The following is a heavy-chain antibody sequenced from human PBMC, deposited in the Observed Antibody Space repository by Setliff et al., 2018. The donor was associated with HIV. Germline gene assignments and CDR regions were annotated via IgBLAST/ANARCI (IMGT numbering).Heavy chain of an antibody. Sequence: GGSLRLSCAASGFTFNTYSMNWVRQAPGKGLEWVSHIYPDSNNIDYTDSVKGRFTISRDNAKNSLYLQMNSLRAEDAAVYYCATDLHWAFDYWGQGSLVTVSS. J-gene: IGHJ4*02. CDR3: ATDLHWAFDY. CDR1: GFTFNTYS. V-gene: IGHV3-48*01. D-gene: IGHD7-27*01. CDR2: IYPDSNNI.